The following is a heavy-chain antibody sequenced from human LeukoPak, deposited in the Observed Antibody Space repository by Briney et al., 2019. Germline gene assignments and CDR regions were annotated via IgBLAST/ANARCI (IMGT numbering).Heavy chain of an antibody. V-gene: IGHV4-34*01. J-gene: IGHJ4*02. CDR1: DRSFSGYY. CDR3: ARYSGYYLSYFDY. Sequence: SETLSLTCAVYDRSFSGYYWSWIRQPPGKGLEWIGEINHSGGTNYNPSLKSRVTISVDTSKNQFSLKLSSVTAADTAMYYCARYSGYYLSYFDYWGQGTLVTVSS. CDR2: INHSGGT. D-gene: IGHD3-22*01.